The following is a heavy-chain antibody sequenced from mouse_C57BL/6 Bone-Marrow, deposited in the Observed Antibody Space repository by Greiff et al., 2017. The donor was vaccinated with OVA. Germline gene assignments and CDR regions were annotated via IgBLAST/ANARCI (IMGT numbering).Heavy chain of an antibody. CDR1: GYTFTSYG. Sequence: VQLQESGAELARPGASVKLSCKASGYTFTSYGISWVKQRTGQGLEWIGEIYPRSGNTYYNEKFKGKATLTADKSSSTAYLQLSSLTSEDTAVYYCTTDTTRYFDVWGTGTTVTVSS. CDR2: IYPRSGNT. D-gene: IGHD2-12*01. J-gene: IGHJ1*03. CDR3: TTDTTRYFDV. V-gene: IGHV1-81*01.